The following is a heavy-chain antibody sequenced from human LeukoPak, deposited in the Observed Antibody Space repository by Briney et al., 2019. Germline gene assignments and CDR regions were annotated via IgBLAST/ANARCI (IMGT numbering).Heavy chain of an antibody. D-gene: IGHD4-11*01. CDR3: ARGRLPKYYFDS. J-gene: IGHJ4*02. CDR2: IYSGGST. V-gene: IGHV3-53*01. CDR1: GFTFSHHG. Sequence: PGGSLRLSCAASGFTFSHHGMHWVRQAPGKGLEWVSVIYSGGSTYYADSVKGGFTISRDNSKNTLYLQMNSLRAEDTAVYYCARGRLPKYYFDSWGQGTLVTVSS.